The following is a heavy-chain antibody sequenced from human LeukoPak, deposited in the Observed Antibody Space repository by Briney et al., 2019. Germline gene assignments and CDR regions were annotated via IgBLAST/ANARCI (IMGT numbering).Heavy chain of an antibody. CDR3: ARDGGSGILD. V-gene: IGHV3-48*03. Sequence: GGSLRLSCAASGFTFSSYEMSWVRQAPGKGLEWVSYISSNGSPIFYADSVKGRFTISGDNAKNSLSLLMNSLRAEDTAVYYCARDGGSGILDWGQGTLVTVSS. CDR1: GFTFSSYE. J-gene: IGHJ4*02. CDR2: ISSNGSPI. D-gene: IGHD3-10*01.